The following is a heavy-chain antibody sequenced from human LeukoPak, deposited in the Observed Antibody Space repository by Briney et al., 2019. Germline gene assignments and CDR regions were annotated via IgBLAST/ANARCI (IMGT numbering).Heavy chain of an antibody. J-gene: IGHJ4*02. V-gene: IGHV1-69*05. Sequence: AASVKVSCMASGCTFSSYALRWVRQAPGQGLEWMGGIISLFDTVNYAQKFQGTVTITTDESTSTAYMELSSLRSEDTAVYYCARGPRGCSSSSCYTMDHWGQGTLVTVSS. CDR1: GCTFSSYA. CDR3: ARGPRGCSSSSCYTMDH. D-gene: IGHD2-2*02. CDR2: IISLFDTV.